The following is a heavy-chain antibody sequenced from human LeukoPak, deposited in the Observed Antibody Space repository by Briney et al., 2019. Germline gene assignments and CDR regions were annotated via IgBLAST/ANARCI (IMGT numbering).Heavy chain of an antibody. Sequence: GKSLRLSCAASGFTFSAYGIHWVRQAPGKGLEWVAVVSYDGNYRNFADSVKGRFTISRDNSKNTVYLQMNSLRAEDTAVYFCAKDRGGSTYYPFLSYFFDYWGQRTLVTVSS. CDR1: GFTFSAYG. V-gene: IGHV3-30*18. D-gene: IGHD2-15*01. CDR3: AKDRGGSTYYPFLSYFFDY. CDR2: VSYDGNYR. J-gene: IGHJ4*02.